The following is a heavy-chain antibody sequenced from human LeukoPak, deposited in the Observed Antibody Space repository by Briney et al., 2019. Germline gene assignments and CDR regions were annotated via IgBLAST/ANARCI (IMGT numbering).Heavy chain of an antibody. CDR1: GYTFTSYD. D-gene: IGHD4-17*01. J-gene: IGHJ5*02. CDR2: MNPNSGNT. Sequence: ASVKVSCKASGYTFTSYDINWVRQATGQGLEWMGWMNPNSGNTGYAQKFRGRVTMTRNTSISTAYMELSSLRSEDTAVYYCARGYPTEGWFDPWGQGTLVTVSS. CDR3: ARGYPTEGWFDP. V-gene: IGHV1-8*01.